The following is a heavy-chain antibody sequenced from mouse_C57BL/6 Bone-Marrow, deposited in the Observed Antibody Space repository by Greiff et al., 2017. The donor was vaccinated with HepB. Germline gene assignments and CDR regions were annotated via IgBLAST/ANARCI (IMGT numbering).Heavy chain of an antibody. Sequence: VKLMESGPGLVAPSQSLSITCTVSGFSLTSYGVDWVRQSPGKGLEWLGVIWGVGSTNYNSALKSRLSISKDNSKSQVFLKMNSLQTDDTAMYYCATLSYGFAYWGQGTLVTVSA. J-gene: IGHJ3*01. CDR2: IWGVGST. D-gene: IGHD2-12*01. V-gene: IGHV2-6*01. CDR1: GFSLTSYG. CDR3: ATLSYGFAY.